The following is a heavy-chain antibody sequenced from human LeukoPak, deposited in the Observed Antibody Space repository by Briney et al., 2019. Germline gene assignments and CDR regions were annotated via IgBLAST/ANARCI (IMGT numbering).Heavy chain of an antibody. CDR2: IGYDGSNK. J-gene: IGHJ5*02. CDR3: ARENYGWFDP. Sequence: PGGSLRLSCAASGFTFSNYDMHWVRQAPGKGLEWVAVIGYDGSNKYYAGSVKGRFTISRDNSKNTLYLQMNSLRAEDTAVYYCARENYGWFDPWGQGTLVTDSS. D-gene: IGHD1-7*01. V-gene: IGHV3-33*01. CDR1: GFTFSNYD.